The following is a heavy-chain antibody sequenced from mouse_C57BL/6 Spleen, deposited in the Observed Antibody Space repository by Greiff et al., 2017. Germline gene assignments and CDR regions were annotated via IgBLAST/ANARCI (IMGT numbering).Heavy chain of an antibody. Sequence: QVQLQQPGAELVKPGASVKMSCKASGYTFTSYWITWVKQRPGQGLEWIGDIYPGSGSTNYNEKFKSKATLTVDTSSSTDYMQLSSLTSEDSAVYYCARLLITTVVATNALDCWGQGTSVTVSS. J-gene: IGHJ4*01. CDR3: ARLLITTVVATNALDC. V-gene: IGHV1-55*01. D-gene: IGHD1-1*01. CDR1: GYTFTSYW. CDR2: IYPGSGST.